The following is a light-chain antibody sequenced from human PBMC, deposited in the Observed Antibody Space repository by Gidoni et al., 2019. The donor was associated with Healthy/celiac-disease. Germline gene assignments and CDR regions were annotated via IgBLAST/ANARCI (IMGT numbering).Light chain of an antibody. V-gene: IGKV1-5*03. CDR2: KAS. CDR1: QSISSW. CDR3: QQYNSYST. Sequence: DSQMTQSPSTLSASVGDRVTITCRASQSISSWLAWYQQKPGKAPKLLIYKASSLESGVPSMFSGSGSGTEFTLTISRLQPDDFATYYCQQYNSYSTFGQGTKVEIK. J-gene: IGKJ1*01.